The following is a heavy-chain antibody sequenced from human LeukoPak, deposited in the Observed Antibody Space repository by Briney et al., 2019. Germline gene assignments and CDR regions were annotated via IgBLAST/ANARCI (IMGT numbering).Heavy chain of an antibody. CDR1: GYTFTSYG. CDR3: ARAAEYYDFWSALFDY. V-gene: IGHV1-18*01. D-gene: IGHD3-3*01. J-gene: IGHJ4*02. CDR2: ISAYNGNT. Sequence: ASVKVSCKASGYTFTSYGISWVRQAPGQGLEWMGWISAYNGNTNYAQKLQGRVTMPTDTSTSTAYMELRSLRSDDTAVYYCARAAEYYDFWSALFDYWGQGTLVTVSS.